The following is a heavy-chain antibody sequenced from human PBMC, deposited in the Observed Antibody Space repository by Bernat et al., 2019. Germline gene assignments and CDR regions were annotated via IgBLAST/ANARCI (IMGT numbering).Heavy chain of an antibody. V-gene: IGHV4-39*01. Sequence: QLQLQESGPGLVKPSETLSLTCTVSGGSISSSSYYWGWIRQPPGKGLEWIGSIYYSGSTYYNPSLKSRVTISVDTSKNQFSLKLSSVTAADTAVYYCARQDPKSGDYVYLFDYGGQGTLVTVSS. J-gene: IGHJ4*02. CDR2: IYYSGST. CDR1: GGSISSSSYY. CDR3: ARQDPKSGDYVYLFDY. D-gene: IGHD3-16*01.